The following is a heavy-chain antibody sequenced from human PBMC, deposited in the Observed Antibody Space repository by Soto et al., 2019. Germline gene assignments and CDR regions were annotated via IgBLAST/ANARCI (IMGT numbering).Heavy chain of an antibody. V-gene: IGHV3-30*18. Sequence: PGGSLRLSCAASGFIFSSYGMHWVRHTPGKGLEWVAVISFDGSKTYYVDSVKGQFTISRDNSKNTLYLQMNSLRADDTAVYYCAKDRALMIRGVMGLIDYWGQGTLVTVSS. D-gene: IGHD3-10*01. CDR3: AKDRALMIRGVMGLIDY. CDR2: ISFDGSKT. CDR1: GFIFSSYG. J-gene: IGHJ4*02.